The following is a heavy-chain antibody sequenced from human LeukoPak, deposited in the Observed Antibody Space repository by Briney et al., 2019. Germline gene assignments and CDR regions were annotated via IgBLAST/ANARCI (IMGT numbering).Heavy chain of an antibody. D-gene: IGHD3-22*01. J-gene: IGHJ4*02. CDR2: IRSDGSTI. V-gene: IGHV3-11*01. Sequence: GGSLRLSCSASGFTFSDYDMNWIRQAPGKGLEWVSYIRSDGSTIYDADSVKGRFTISRDNAKNSLYLQMNGLRAEDTAVYYCAREGRGYYGDFDYWGQGTLVTVSS. CDR3: AREGRGYYGDFDY. CDR1: GFTFSDYD.